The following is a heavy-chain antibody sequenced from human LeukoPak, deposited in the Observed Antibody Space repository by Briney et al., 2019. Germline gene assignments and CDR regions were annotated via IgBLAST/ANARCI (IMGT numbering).Heavy chain of an antibody. CDR3: ARWYSSGWAFDY. CDR1: GGSISSYY. CDR2: IHSSGST. D-gene: IGHD6-19*01. J-gene: IGHJ4*02. Sequence: PSETLSLTCSVSGGSISSYYWSWIRQPPGKGLEWIGYIHSSGSTKYNPALKSRATISVDTSKNQFSLKLSSVTAAARAVYYCARWYSSGWAFDYWGQGTLVTVSS. V-gene: IGHV4-59*08.